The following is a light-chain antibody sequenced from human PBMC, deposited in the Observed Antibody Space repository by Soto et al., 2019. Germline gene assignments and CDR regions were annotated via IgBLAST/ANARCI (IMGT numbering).Light chain of an antibody. CDR1: GSDVGGYNY. V-gene: IGLV2-8*01. CDR2: EVN. Sequence: QSVLTQPPSASGSPGQSVTISCTGTGSDVGGYNYVSWYQQHPGKAPKLMIYEVNKRPSGVPDRFSGSKSGNTASLTVSGLQVEDEADYYCSSYADSNNLVFGGGTK. J-gene: IGLJ2*01. CDR3: SSYADSNNLV.